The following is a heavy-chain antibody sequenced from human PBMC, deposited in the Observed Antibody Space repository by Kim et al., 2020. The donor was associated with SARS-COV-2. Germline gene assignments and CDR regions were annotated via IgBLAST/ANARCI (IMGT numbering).Heavy chain of an antibody. CDR2: IIPIFGTA. CDR3: ARSYRDGYNQLDY. J-gene: IGHJ4*02. V-gene: IGHV1-69*13. D-gene: IGHD5-12*01. CDR1: GGTFSSYA. Sequence: SVKVSCKASGGTFSSYAISWVRQAPGQGLEWMGGIIPIFGTANYAQKFQGRVTITADESTSTAYMELSSLRSEDTAVYYCARSYRDGYNQLDYWGQGTLVTVSS.